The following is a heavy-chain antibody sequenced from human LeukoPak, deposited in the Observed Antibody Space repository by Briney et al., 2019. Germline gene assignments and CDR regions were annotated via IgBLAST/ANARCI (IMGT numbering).Heavy chain of an antibody. V-gene: IGHV4-59*12. D-gene: IGHD7-27*01. CDR3: ARSLWGGEDY. Sequence: PSETLSLTCTVSGDSISSNYWSWIRQPPGKGLEWIGCVYHTGSTDYNPSLKSRVTMSVDTSKNQFSLKLSSVTAADTAVYYCARSLWGGEDYWGQGTLVTVSS. CDR1: GDSISSNY. CDR2: VYHTGST. J-gene: IGHJ4*02.